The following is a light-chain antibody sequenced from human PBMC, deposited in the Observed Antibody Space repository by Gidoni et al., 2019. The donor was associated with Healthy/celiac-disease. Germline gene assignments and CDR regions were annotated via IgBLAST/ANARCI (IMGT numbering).Light chain of an antibody. CDR3: QQRSNWPPIT. V-gene: IGKV3-11*01. J-gene: IGKJ5*01. CDR1: QSVSSY. CDR2: DAS. Sequence: EIVLTQSPATLSLSPGERATLSCRASQSVSSYLAWYQQKPGQAPRLLIYDASNRATGIPARFSGSGYGTDFTLTISSLEPEDLAVYYCQQRSNWPPITFXXXTRLEIK.